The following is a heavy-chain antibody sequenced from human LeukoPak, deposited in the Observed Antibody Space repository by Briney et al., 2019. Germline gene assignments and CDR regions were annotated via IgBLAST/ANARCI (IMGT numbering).Heavy chain of an antibody. Sequence: SETLSLTCAVYGGSFSGYYWSWIRQPPGKGLEWIGEINHSGSTNYNPSLKSRVTISVDTSMNQFSLKLSSVTAADTAVYYCARGFFEQQLKIGEGDSFDYWGQGTLVTVSS. D-gene: IGHD6-13*01. CDR3: ARGFFEQQLKIGEGDSFDY. J-gene: IGHJ4*02. CDR1: GGSFSGYY. V-gene: IGHV4-34*01. CDR2: INHSGST.